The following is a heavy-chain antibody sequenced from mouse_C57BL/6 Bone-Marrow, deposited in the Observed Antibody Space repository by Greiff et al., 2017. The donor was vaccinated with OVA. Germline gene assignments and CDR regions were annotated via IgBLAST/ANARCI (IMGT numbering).Heavy chain of an antibody. CDR1: GFNIKDDY. D-gene: IGHD1-1*01. Sequence: VQLQQSGAELVRPGASVKLSCTASGFNIKDDYMHWVKQRPEQGLEWIGWIDPENGDTEYASKFQGKATITADTSSNTAYLQLSSLTSEDTAVYYCITYGTTVPLDYWCQGTTLTVSS. J-gene: IGHJ2*01. V-gene: IGHV14-4*01. CDR3: ITYGTTVPLDY. CDR2: IDPENGDT.